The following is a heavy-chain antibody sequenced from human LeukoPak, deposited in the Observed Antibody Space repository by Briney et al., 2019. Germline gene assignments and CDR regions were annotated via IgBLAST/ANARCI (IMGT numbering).Heavy chain of an antibody. CDR1: GGTFSSYA. CDR2: IIPIFGTA. D-gene: IGHD3-22*01. V-gene: IGHV1-69*05. Sequence: SVKVSCKASGGTFSSYAISWVRQAPGQGLEWMGGIIPIFGTANYAQKLQGRVTITTDESTSTAYMELSSLRSEDTAVYYCATGSGMSYYYDSSGYSFDYWGQGTLVTVSS. CDR3: ATGSGMSYYYDSSGYSFDY. J-gene: IGHJ4*02.